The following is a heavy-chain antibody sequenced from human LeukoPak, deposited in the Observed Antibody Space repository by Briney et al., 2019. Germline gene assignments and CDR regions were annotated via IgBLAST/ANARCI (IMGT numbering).Heavy chain of an antibody. CDR1: DYSISSDYY. D-gene: IGHD1-7*01. CDR2: IYHSGHI. Sequence: KTSETLSLTCTVSDYSISSDYYWGWIRQTPGKGLEWIGNIYHSGHIYYNPSLKSRVTISLDTSKNQFSLKLSSVTAADTAVYYCARVEGTMGWSEHFLHWGQGTLVTVSS. CDR3: ARVEGTMGWSEHFLH. J-gene: IGHJ1*01. V-gene: IGHV4-38-2*02.